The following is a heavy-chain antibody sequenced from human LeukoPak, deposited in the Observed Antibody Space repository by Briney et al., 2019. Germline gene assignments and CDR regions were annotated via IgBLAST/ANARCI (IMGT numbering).Heavy chain of an antibody. CDR2: IYYSGST. D-gene: IGHD5/OR15-5a*01. CDR3: ARMVSTRDV. CDR1: GGSLRNYY. J-gene: IGHJ6*04. V-gene: IGHV4-59*12. Sequence: PSETLSLTCNVSGGSLRNYYWSWIRQPPGMGLEWIGYIYYSGSTKYNPSLESRVTISVDTSKNQFSLKLSSVTAADTAVYYCARMVSTRDVWGKGTTVTVSS.